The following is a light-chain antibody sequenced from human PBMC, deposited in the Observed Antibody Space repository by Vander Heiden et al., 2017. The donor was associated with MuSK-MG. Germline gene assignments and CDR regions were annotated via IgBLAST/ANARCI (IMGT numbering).Light chain of an antibody. V-gene: IGKV1-NL1*01. CDR1: QGISNS. J-gene: IGKJ1*01. CDR3: QQYDNTPKT. Sequence: DIQMTQSPSSLSASLGDTVTITCRASQGISNSLAWYQQRPGKAPKLLLYATSRLESGTPSRFSGSVSGTGYTLTISRLQPEDFATYYCQQYDNTPKTFGQGTKVEIK. CDR2: ATS.